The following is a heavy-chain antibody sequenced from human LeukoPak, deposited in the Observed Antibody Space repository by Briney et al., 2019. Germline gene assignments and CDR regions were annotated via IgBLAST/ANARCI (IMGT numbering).Heavy chain of an antibody. J-gene: IGHJ4*02. D-gene: IGHD1-26*01. CDR1: GITFSSYS. V-gene: IGHV3-48*02. CDR2: ISSSSSTI. CDR3: ASNYLYSGSSGIYFDY. Sequence: GGSLRLSCAASGITFSSYSMNWVRQAPGKGLEWVSYISSSSSTIYYADSVKGRFTISRDNAKNSLYLQMNSLRDEDTAVYYCASNYLYSGSSGIYFDYWGQGTLVTVSS.